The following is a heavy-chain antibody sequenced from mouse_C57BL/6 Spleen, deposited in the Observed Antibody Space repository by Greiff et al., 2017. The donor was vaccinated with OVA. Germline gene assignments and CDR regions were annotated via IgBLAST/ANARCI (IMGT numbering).Heavy chain of an antibody. J-gene: IGHJ2*01. V-gene: IGHV5-16*01. CDR2: INYDGSST. D-gene: IGHD2-1*01. CDR1: GFTFSDYY. CDR3: ARDKGYGNYFDY. Sequence: EVQRVESEGGLVQPGSSMKLSCTASGFTFSDYYMAWVRQVPEKGLEWVANINYDGSSTYYLDSLKSRFIISRDNAKNILYLQMSSLKSEDTATYYCARDKGYGNYFDYWGQGTTLTVSS.